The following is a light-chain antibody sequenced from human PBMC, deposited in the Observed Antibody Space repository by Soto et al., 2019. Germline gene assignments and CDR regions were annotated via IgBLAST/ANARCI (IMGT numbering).Light chain of an antibody. CDR3: SSYTSTSTYV. V-gene: IGLV2-14*01. CDR2: DVT. J-gene: IGLJ1*01. Sequence: QSALTQPASVSGSPGQSITISCTGTSSDVGGYNYVSWYQQHPGKAPKLMIYDVTYRPSGVSNRFSGSKSGTTASLTLSGLQAEDEADYYCSSYTSTSTYVFGTVTKVTVL. CDR1: SSDVGGYNY.